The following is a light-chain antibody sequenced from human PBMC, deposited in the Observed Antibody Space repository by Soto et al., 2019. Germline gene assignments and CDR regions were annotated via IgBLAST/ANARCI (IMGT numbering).Light chain of an antibody. Sequence: EVVLTQSPGTLSLSPRERATHSSRASQTVNNNYLAWYQQKPGRAPRLLIFGASNRATGIPDRFSGSASGTDFTLTISGLEPEDFAVYYCQQYYTTPLTFGGGTKVDIK. J-gene: IGKJ4*01. CDR3: QQYYTTPLT. CDR2: GAS. V-gene: IGKV3-20*01. CDR1: QTVNNNY.